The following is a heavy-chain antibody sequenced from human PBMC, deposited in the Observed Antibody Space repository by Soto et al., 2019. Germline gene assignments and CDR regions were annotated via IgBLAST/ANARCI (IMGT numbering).Heavy chain of an antibody. CDR3: ETVDSSGPYFDY. V-gene: IGHV4-59*01. Sequence: SETLSLTYTVSGGSISNYYWSWIRQPPGKGLEWIAYIYYTGSTNYNPSLKSRVTLSADTSKNQFSLKLISVTAADTAMYYCETVDSSGPYFDYWGQGTLVTAPQ. D-gene: IGHD3-22*01. CDR2: IYYTGST. CDR1: GGSISNYY. J-gene: IGHJ4*02.